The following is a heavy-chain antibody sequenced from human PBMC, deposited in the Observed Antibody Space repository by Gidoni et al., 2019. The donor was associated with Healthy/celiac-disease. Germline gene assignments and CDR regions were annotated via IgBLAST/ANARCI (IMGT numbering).Heavy chain of an antibody. J-gene: IGHJ4*02. CDR1: GFTFIRYP. V-gene: IGHV3-23*01. CDR2: ISGSGGNT. Sequence: EVQLLESGGGLVQPGGSLSLSFAASGFTFIRYPLSWVRQAPGKGLEWVLGISGSGGNTYYADAVKGRFTISRDNSKNTLYLQMNSLRADDTAVYYCAKDSITIFGVVIRGSGDYWGQGTLVTVSS. CDR3: AKDSITIFGVVIRGSGDY. D-gene: IGHD3-3*01.